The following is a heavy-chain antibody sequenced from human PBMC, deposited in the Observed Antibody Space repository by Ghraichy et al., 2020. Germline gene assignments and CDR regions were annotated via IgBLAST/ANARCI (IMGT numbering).Heavy chain of an antibody. J-gene: IGHJ2*01. CDR2: SYNSGTT. Sequence: RQPPGRGLEWSGNSYNSGTTNYNPSLKSRVTISVDTSKNQFSLKLTSVTPADTAVYYCARESATREYCSGSKCYPAYWFFDLWGRGTLVTVSS. CDR3: ARESATREYCSGSKCYPAYWFFDL. D-gene: IGHD2-15*01. V-gene: IGHV4-59*01.